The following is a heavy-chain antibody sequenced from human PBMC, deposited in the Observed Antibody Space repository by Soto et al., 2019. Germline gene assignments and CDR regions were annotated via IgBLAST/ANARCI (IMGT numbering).Heavy chain of an antibody. CDR3: ARGPSGDKVDC. V-gene: IGHV4-30-4*01. J-gene: IGHJ1*01. CDR1: GGSISTVDYW. D-gene: IGHD7-27*01. CDR2: IYDGGRT. Sequence: QVQLQESGPGLVKPSQTLSLTCTVSGGSISTVDYWWCWIRQSPDMGLEWIGHIYDGGRTYNNPSLESRVTRSVDTSKSQLSLTLSSVSAADTAVYYCARGPSGDKVDCWGQGTLVTVSS.